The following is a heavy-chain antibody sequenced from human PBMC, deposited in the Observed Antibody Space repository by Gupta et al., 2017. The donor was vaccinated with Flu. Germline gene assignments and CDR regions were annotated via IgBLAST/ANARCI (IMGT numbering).Heavy chain of an antibody. CDR3: ARSGYSYALYYFDY. CDR2: INHSGST. V-gene: IGHV4-34*01. Sequence: QVQLQQWGAGLLKPSETLSPTCAVYGGSFRGYYWSWIRQPPGKGLEWIGEINHSGSTNYIPSLKSRVTISVDTSKNQFSLKLSSVTAADTAVYYCARSGYSYALYYFDYWGQGTLVTVAS. CDR1: GGSFRGYY. D-gene: IGHD5-18*01. J-gene: IGHJ4*02.